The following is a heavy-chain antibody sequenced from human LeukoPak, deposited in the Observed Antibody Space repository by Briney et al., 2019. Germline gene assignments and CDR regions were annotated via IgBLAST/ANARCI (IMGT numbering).Heavy chain of an antibody. CDR2: IHYSGRT. V-gene: IGHV4-59*08. Sequence: SETLPLTCTVSGGSISSDYWSWIRQPPGKGLEWIGYIHYSGRTNYNPSLKSRITISVDTSKTQFSLKLSSVTAADTAVYYCATLRGSSSAVFDYWGQGTLVTVSS. D-gene: IGHD2-2*01. CDR1: GGSISSDY. CDR3: ATLRGSSSAVFDY. J-gene: IGHJ4*02.